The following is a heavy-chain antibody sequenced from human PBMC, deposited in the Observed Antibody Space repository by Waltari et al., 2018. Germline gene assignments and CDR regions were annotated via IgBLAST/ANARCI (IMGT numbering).Heavy chain of an antibody. Sequence: WMGIIYPGDSDTRYSPSFQGQVTISADKSISTAYLQWSSLKASDTAMYYCARLGVPAARGYYYGMDVWGQGTTVTVSS. J-gene: IGHJ6*02. CDR2: IYPGDSDT. CDR3: ARLGVPAARGYYYGMDV. V-gene: IGHV5-51*01. D-gene: IGHD2-2*01.